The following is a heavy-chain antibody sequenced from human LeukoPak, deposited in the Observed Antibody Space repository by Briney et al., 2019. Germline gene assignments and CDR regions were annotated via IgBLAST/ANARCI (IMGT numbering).Heavy chain of an antibody. CDR2: IKEDGSEK. CDR1: GFALSRYW. D-gene: IGHD3-22*01. V-gene: IGHV3-7*04. J-gene: IGHJ4*02. Sequence: PGGSLRLSCVASGFALSRYWMSWVRQAPGKGLEWVANIKEDGSEKNYVDSVKGRFTISRDNTKNSLYLQMNSLRVEDTAVYYCARGSGDVSGYYLWGQGTLVTVSS. CDR3: ARGSGDVSGYYL.